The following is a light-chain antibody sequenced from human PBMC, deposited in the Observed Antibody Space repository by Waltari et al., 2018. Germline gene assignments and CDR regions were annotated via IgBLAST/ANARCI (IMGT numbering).Light chain of an antibody. CDR3: QQHGKWPLS. Sequence: EIELPQSPATLSLSPGERAHLSCRASQSVSTSLAWYQQKPGQAPRLLIHDASNRATGTPARFSGSGSGTDFTLTIGSLEPEDFAVYYCQQHGKWPLSFGGGTKVEI. CDR1: QSVSTS. J-gene: IGKJ4*01. CDR2: DAS. V-gene: IGKV3-11*01.